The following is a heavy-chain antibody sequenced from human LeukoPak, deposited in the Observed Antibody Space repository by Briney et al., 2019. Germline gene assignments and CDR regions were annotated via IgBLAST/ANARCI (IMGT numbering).Heavy chain of an antibody. D-gene: IGHD5-24*01. V-gene: IGHV4-59*13. CDR3: ARVRNYPDAFDI. J-gene: IGHJ3*02. CDR1: GGSISNYY. CDR2: IYDTGST. Sequence: SETLSLTCTVSGGSISNYYWAWIRQPPGRALDGFGYIYDTGSTKYNPSLKSRLTISLHTSRNQFSLNLSSLTAADTAIYYCARVRNYPDAFDIWGQGRMVTVSS.